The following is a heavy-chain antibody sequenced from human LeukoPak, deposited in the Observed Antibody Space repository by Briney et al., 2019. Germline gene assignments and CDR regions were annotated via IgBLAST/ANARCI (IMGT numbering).Heavy chain of an antibody. V-gene: IGHV1-18*01. CDR1: GYTFTSYG. J-gene: IGHJ4*02. CDR2: ISADNANR. D-gene: IGHD6-19*01. CDR3: ARDEPYSSGWYYFDY. Sequence: ASVKVFCKASGYTFTSYGISWVRQAPGRGLEWMGWISADNANRKYTQKFQDRVSMTTDIYTSTAYMDLRSLRSDDTAVYYCARDEPYSSGWYYFDYWGQGTLVTVSS.